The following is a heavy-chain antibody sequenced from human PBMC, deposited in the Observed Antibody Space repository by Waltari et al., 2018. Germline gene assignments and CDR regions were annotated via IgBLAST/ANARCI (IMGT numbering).Heavy chain of an antibody. V-gene: IGHV4-59*01. CDR1: GGSISSYY. CDR3: ARIGGERCSSTSCYIFDY. Sequence: QVQLQESGPGLVKPSETLSLTCTVSGGSISSYYWRWIRQPPGRGLEWIWYSYYSGRTNYNPARKRRVTISVDTSKNQFSRKLSSVTAADTAVYYCARIGGERCSSTSCYIFDYWGQGTLVTVSS. J-gene: IGHJ4*02. D-gene: IGHD2-2*02. CDR2: SYYSGRT.